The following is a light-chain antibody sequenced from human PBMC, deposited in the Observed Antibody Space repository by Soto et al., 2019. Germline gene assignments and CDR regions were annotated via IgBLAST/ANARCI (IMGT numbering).Light chain of an antibody. Sequence: DIQMTQSPSTLSASVGDRVTITCRASQSIGSWLAWYQQKPGKAPKLLIYKASSLESGVPSRFSGSGSGTEFTLTISSLQPDDFASYYCQQFYRYPWTFGQGTKVEIK. CDR3: QQFYRYPWT. V-gene: IGKV1-5*03. CDR2: KAS. J-gene: IGKJ1*01. CDR1: QSIGSW.